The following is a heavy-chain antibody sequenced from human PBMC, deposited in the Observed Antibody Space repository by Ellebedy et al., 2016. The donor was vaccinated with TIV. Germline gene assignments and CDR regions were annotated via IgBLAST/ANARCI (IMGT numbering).Heavy chain of an antibody. V-gene: IGHV3-21*01. J-gene: IGHJ4*02. CDR3: ARVHDYGETPIYYFDY. D-gene: IGHD4-17*01. Sequence: GESLKISXAASGFTFSSYSMNWVRQAPGKGLEWVSSISSSSSYIYYADSVKGRFTISRDNAKNSLYLQMNSLRAEDTAVYYCARVHDYGETPIYYFDYWGQGTLVTVSS. CDR2: ISSSSSYI. CDR1: GFTFSSYS.